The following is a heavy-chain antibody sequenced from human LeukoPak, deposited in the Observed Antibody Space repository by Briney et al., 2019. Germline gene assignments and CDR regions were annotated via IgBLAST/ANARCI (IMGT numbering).Heavy chain of an antibody. CDR2: IYYSGST. Sequence: SETLSLTCTVSGGSISSSSYYWGWIRQPPGKGLEWIGSIYYSGSTYYNPSLKSRVTISVDTSKNQFSLKLSSVTAADTAVYYCARDRVFGVALDYWGQGTLVTVSS. D-gene: IGHD3-3*01. J-gene: IGHJ4*02. CDR3: ARDRVFGVALDY. CDR1: GGSISSSSYY. V-gene: IGHV4-39*02.